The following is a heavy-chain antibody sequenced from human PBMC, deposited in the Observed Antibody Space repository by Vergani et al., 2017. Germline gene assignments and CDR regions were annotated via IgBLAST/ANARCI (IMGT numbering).Heavy chain of an antibody. CDR3: ARDPLDENWNDLRVRRGFDF. CDR1: GFTFRSFD. CDR2: ILDDGGSA. J-gene: IGHJ4*02. D-gene: IGHD1-1*01. V-gene: IGHV3-23*01. Sequence: EVQLLESGGNLIQPGGSLRLSCAASGFTFRSFDMTWVRQSPGKGLEWVASILDDGGSAYYGDSVRGRFTISRDNSKSTLYLQMSSLRAEDTAVYFCARDPLDENWNDLRVRRGFDFWGQGTQVRVSS.